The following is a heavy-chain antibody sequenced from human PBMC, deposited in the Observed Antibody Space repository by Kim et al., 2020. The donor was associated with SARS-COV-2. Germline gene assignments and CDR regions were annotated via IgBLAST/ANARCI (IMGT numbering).Heavy chain of an antibody. CDR3: AAGAGYNYGDDY. CDR1: GGSISSYY. CDR2: IYYSGST. V-gene: IGHV4-59*08. D-gene: IGHD5-12*01. J-gene: IGHJ4*02. Sequence: SETLSLTCTVSGGSISSYYWSWIRQPPGKGLEWIGYIYYSGSTNYNPSLKSRVTISVDTSKNQFSLKLSSVTAADTAVYYCAAGAGYNYGDDYWGQGTLVTVSS.